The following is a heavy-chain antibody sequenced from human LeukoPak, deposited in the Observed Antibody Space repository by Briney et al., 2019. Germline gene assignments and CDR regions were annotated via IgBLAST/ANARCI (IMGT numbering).Heavy chain of an antibody. D-gene: IGHD6-13*01. CDR2: VSGGGGST. J-gene: IGHJ6*02. CDR3: ARTGSSWYGVYYYYGMDV. CDR1: GLTFSAYG. V-gene: IGHV3-23*01. Sequence: GGSLRLSCEASGLTFSAYGMSWIRQSPEKGLEWVSAVSGGGGSTYYADSVKGRFTISRDNSKNTLYLQMNSLRAEDTAVYYCARTGSSWYGVYYYYGMDVWGQGTTVTVSS.